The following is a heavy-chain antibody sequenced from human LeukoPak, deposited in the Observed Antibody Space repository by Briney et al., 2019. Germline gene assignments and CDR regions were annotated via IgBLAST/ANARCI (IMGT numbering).Heavy chain of an antibody. CDR3: ARGGSGSYSGEAFDI. CDR2: IYYSGST. V-gene: IGHV4-59*01. J-gene: IGHJ3*02. D-gene: IGHD3-10*01. CDR1: GGSISSYY. Sequence: SVTLSLTCTVSGGSISSYYWSWIRQPPGKGLEWIGYIYYSGSTNYNPSLKSRVTISVDTSKNQFSLKLSSVTAADTAVYYCARGGSGSYSGEAFDIWGQGTMVTVSA.